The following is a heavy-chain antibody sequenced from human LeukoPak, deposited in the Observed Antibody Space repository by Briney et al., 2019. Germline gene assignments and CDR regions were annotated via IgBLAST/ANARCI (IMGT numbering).Heavy chain of an antibody. CDR2: TYYRSKWYN. CDR1: GDSVSSSSAA. J-gene: IGHJ3*01. V-gene: IGHV6-1*01. CDR3: AAFRRDAFDV. Sequence: SQTLSLTCAISGDSVSSSSAALNWIRQSPSRGLEWLGRTYYRSKWYNEYAVSVKSRITINPDTSNNQFSLRLSSVIPEDTAVYYCAAFRRDAFDVWGQGTMVTISS.